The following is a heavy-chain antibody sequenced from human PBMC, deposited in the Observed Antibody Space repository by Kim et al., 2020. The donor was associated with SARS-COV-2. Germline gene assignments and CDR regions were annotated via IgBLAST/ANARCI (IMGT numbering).Heavy chain of an antibody. CDR1: GGSISSGGYY. V-gene: IGHV4-31*03. Sequence: SETLSLTCTVSGGSISSGGYYWSWIRQHPGKGLEWIGYIYYSGSTYYNPSLKSRVTISVDTSKNQFSLKLSSVTAADTAVYYCARYSQRVATIESGYYYGMDVWGQGTTVTVSS. D-gene: IGHD5-12*01. CDR2: IYYSGST. CDR3: ARYSQRVATIESGYYYGMDV. J-gene: IGHJ6*02.